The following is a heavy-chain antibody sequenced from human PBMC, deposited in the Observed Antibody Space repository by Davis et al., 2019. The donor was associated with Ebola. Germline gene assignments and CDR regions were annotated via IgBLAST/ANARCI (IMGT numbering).Heavy chain of an antibody. V-gene: IGHV1-69*13. CDR2: IIPIFGTA. D-gene: IGHD1-26*01. CDR3: ARDGGRGLYYYYYGMDV. J-gene: IGHJ6*02. CDR1: GGTFSSYA. Sequence: AASVKVSCKASGGTFSSYAIGWVRQAPGQGLEWMGGIIPIFGTANYAQKFQGRVTITADESTSTAYMELSSLRSEDTAVYYCARDGGRGLYYYYYGMDVWGQGTTVTVSS.